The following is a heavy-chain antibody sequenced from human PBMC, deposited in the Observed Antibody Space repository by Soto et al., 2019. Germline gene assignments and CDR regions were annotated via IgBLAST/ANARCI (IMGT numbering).Heavy chain of an antibody. V-gene: IGHV1-3*01. Sequence: ASVKVSCKASGYTFSNYAMNWVRRAPGQRLEWMGGINAGNGNTEYSQKFQGRLTIVRDTSASTVYMELSSLTSEDTAVYYCAREAAGYNWFDPWG. CDR1: GYTFSNYA. CDR2: INAGNGNT. CDR3: AREAAGYNWFDP. J-gene: IGHJ5*02. D-gene: IGHD6-13*01.